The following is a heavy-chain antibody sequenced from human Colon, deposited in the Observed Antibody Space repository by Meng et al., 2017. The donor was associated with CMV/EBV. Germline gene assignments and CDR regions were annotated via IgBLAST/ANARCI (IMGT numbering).Heavy chain of an antibody. J-gene: IGHJ4*02. CDR3: ARDNSNWSTDF. V-gene: IGHV1-46*01. Sequence: SCKTSGYKIRYSSMHWMRQAPGQGLEWMGIFDPRGDSTNYAGNFVGRFTMTADMSTNTMHMELSSLRSDDTAVYYCARDNSNWSTDFWGQGTLVTVSS. CDR2: FDPRGDST. CDR1: GYKIRYSS. D-gene: IGHD4-11*01.